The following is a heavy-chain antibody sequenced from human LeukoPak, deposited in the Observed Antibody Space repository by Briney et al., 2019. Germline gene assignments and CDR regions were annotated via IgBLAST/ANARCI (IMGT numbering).Heavy chain of an antibody. Sequence: GGSLRLSCAASGFTFSSYAMSRVRQAPGKGLEWVSGISWNSGSIGYADSVKGRFTISRDNAKNSLYLQMNSLRAEDTALYYCAKDMRGSGSQSYYYYYYGMDVRGQGTTVTVSS. D-gene: IGHD1-26*01. V-gene: IGHV3-9*01. CDR2: ISWNSGSI. CDR1: GFTFSSYA. J-gene: IGHJ6*02. CDR3: AKDMRGSGSQSYYYYYYGMDV.